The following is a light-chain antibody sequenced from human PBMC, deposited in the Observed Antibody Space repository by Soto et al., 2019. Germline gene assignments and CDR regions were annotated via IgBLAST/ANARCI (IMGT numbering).Light chain of an antibody. J-gene: IGLJ1*01. CDR1: SSDVGAYSF. CDR3: SSYTSTNTPYV. Sequence: QAVLTQPASVSGSPGQSITISCTGSSSDVGAYSFVSWYQHHPGRAPKLILYEVTTRPSGVSSRFSGSKSGNTASLTISGLQADDEATYYCSSYTSTNTPYVFGTGTKVTVL. V-gene: IGLV2-14*01. CDR2: EVT.